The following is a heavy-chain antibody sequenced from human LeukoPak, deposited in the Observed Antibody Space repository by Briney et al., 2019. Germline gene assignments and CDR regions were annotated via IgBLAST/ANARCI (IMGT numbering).Heavy chain of an antibody. Sequence: ASVKVSCKASGYTFTSYGISWVRQAPGQGLEWMGWISAYNGNTNYAQKLQSRVTMTTDTSTSTAYMELRSLRSDDTAVYYCARSRYSSDSGTLRYYYYYMDVWGKGTTVTVSS. CDR3: ARSRYSSDSGTLRYYYYYMDV. CDR1: GYTFTSYG. CDR2: ISAYNGNT. J-gene: IGHJ6*03. V-gene: IGHV1-18*01. D-gene: IGHD6-19*01.